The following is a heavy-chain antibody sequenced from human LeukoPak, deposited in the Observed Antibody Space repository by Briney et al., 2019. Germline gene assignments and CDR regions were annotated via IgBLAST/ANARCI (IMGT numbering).Heavy chain of an antibody. D-gene: IGHD3-10*01. J-gene: IGHJ5*02. CDR3: ARPITMVRGVSNWFDP. CDR2: ISGSGGST. Sequence: PGGSLRLSCAASGFPFSSYAMSWVRQAPVKVLEWGSAISGSGGSTYYADSVKGRFTISRDNSKNTLYLQMNSLRAEDTAVYYCARPITMVRGVSNWFDPWGQGTLVTVSS. CDR1: GFPFSSYA. V-gene: IGHV3-23*01.